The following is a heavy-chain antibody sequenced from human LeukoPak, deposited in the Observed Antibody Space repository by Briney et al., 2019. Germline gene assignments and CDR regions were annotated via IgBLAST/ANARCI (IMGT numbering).Heavy chain of an antibody. CDR2: ISNNGGYT. Sequence: GGSLRLSCAASGFTFSSSAMSWVRQAPGKGLEWVSAISNNGGYTYYADSVQGRFTISRDNSKNTLYLQMNSLRAEDTAVYYCAREENSSWSPVGYWGQGTLVTVSS. CDR3: AREENSSWSPVGY. J-gene: IGHJ4*02. V-gene: IGHV3-23*01. D-gene: IGHD6-13*01. CDR1: GFTFSSSA.